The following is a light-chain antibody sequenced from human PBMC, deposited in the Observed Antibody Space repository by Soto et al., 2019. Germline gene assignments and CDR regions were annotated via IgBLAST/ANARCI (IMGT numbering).Light chain of an antibody. CDR2: VNSDGSH. CDR3: QTWDTGIVL. Sequence: QPALTQSPSASASLGASVKLTCTLSSGHSNYAIAWHQQLPEKGPRYLMKVNSDGSHSKGDGIPDRFSGSSSGAERYLTISSLQSEDEADYYCQTWDTGIVLFGGGTKLTVL. J-gene: IGLJ2*01. CDR1: SGHSNYA. V-gene: IGLV4-69*01.